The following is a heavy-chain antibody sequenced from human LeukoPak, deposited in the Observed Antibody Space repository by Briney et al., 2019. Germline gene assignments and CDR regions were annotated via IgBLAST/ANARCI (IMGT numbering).Heavy chain of an antibody. CDR1: GYTFTSYY. D-gene: IGHD6-6*01. CDR3: ARGGSSDYYFDY. Sequence: ASVKVSCKASGYTFTSYYMHWVRQAPGQGLEWMGIINPSGGSTSYAQKFQGRVTITRDMSTSTFYMELSCLRSEDTAVYYCARGGSSDYYFDYWGQGTLVTVSS. J-gene: IGHJ4*02. CDR2: INPSGGST. V-gene: IGHV1-46*01.